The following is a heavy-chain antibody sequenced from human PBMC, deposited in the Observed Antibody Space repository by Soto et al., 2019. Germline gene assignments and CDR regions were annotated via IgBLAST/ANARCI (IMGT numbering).Heavy chain of an antibody. CDR1: GYTFTNYG. Sequence: QVQLLQSGAEVKKPGASVKVSCKASGYTFTNYGITWVRQAPGQGLEWMGWISAYNGDTHYTQRLQGRVTMTTDTPTSTAYMERRGLRSDDTAVYYCARVRQLVVYFYYYMDVWGKGTTVTVSS. V-gene: IGHV1-18*01. CDR2: ISAYNGDT. J-gene: IGHJ6*03. CDR3: ARVRQLVVYFYYYMDV. D-gene: IGHD6-6*01.